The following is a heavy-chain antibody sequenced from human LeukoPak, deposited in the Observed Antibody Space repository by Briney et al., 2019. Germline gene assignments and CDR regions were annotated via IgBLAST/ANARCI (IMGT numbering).Heavy chain of an antibody. CDR3: ATAGAYYDILTCSLFHPYYFDY. Sequence: ASVKVSCKVSGYTLTELSMHWVRQAPGKGLEWMGGFDPEDGETIYAQKFQGRVTMTEDTSTDTAYMELSSLRSEDTAVYYCATAGAYYDILTCSLFHPYYFDYWGQGTLVTVSS. CDR2: FDPEDGET. D-gene: IGHD3-9*01. J-gene: IGHJ4*02. CDR1: GYTLTELS. V-gene: IGHV1-24*01.